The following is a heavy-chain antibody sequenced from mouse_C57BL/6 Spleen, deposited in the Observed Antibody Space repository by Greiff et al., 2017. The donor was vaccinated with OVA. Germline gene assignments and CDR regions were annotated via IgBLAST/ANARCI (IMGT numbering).Heavy chain of an antibody. CDR3: ARGSLGQGFAY. J-gene: IGHJ3*01. D-gene: IGHD3-3*01. CDR2: INPNNGGT. CDR1: GYTFTDYY. Sequence: VQLQQSGPELVKPGASVKISCKASGYTFTDYYMNWVKQSHGKSLEWIGDINPNNGGTSYNQKFKGKATLTVDKSSSTAYMELRSLTSEDSAVYYCARGSLGQGFAYWGQGTLVTVSA. V-gene: IGHV1-26*01.